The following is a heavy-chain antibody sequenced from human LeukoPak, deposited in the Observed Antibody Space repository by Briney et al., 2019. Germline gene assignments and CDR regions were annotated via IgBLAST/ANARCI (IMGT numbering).Heavy chain of an antibody. CDR1: GGSISGGSYY. D-gene: IGHD6-13*01. Sequence: SETLSLTCTVSGGSISGGSYYWSWIRQPAGQGLEGIGRIYTSGSTNYNPSLKSRVTISVYTSKNQFSLKLSSVTAADTAVYYCARASIAAAGTVTNFDYWGQGTLVTVSS. V-gene: IGHV4-61*02. CDR2: IYTSGST. J-gene: IGHJ4*02. CDR3: ARASIAAAGTVTNFDY.